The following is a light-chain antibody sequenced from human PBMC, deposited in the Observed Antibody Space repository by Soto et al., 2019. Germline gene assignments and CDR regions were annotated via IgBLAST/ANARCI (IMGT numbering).Light chain of an antibody. Sequence: PSVSGAPGQRVTISCTGSSSNIGAGYDVHWYQQLPGTAPKLLIYGNSNRPSGVPDRFSGSKSGTSASLAITGLQAEDEADYYCQSYDSSLSGLEVFGTGTKLTVL. CDR1: SSNIGAGYD. CDR2: GNS. CDR3: QSYDSSLSGLEV. V-gene: IGLV1-40*01. J-gene: IGLJ1*01.